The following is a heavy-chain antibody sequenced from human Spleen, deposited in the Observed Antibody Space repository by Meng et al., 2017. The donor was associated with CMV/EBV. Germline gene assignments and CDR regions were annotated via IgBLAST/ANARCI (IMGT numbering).Heavy chain of an antibody. D-gene: IGHD3-3*01. Sequence: SETLSLTCAVYGGSFSDYSWSWIRQPPGKGLEWIGDINHSGSTNYNPSLKSRVIISVDTPKNQFSLNLRSVTAADTAVYYCTRGPSRIAVFGVVIHYGLDVWGQGTTVTVSS. CDR3: TRGPSRIAVFGVVIHYGLDV. CDR1: GGSFSDYS. CDR2: INHSGST. J-gene: IGHJ6*02. V-gene: IGHV4-34*01.